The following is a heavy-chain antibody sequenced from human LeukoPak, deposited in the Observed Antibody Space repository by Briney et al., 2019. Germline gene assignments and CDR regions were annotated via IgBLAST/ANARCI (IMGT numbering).Heavy chain of an antibody. CDR1: GYTFSSSW. J-gene: IGHJ4*02. CDR3: ARQYGRPFDY. Sequence: GESLKISCKGSGYTFSSSWIGWVRQMLGKGLEWMGIIYPGDSDTRYSPSFQGQVTISADKSINTAYLQWSSLKATDTGIYYCARQYGRPFDYWGQGTLVTVSS. D-gene: IGHD4-17*01. CDR2: IYPGDSDT. V-gene: IGHV5-51*01.